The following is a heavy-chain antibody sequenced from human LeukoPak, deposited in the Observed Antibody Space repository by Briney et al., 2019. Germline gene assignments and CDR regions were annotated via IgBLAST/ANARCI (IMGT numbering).Heavy chain of an antibody. CDR2: IKQDGSEK. J-gene: IGHJ4*02. CDR3: ARGPPIVVVTYFDY. Sequence: GGSLRLSCAASGFTFSSYWMSWVRQAPGNGLEWVANIKQDGSEKYYVDSVKGRFTISRDNAKNSLYLQMNSLRAEDTAVYYCARGPPIVVVTYFDYWGQGTLVTVSS. D-gene: IGHD3-22*01. CDR1: GFTFSSYW. V-gene: IGHV3-7*01.